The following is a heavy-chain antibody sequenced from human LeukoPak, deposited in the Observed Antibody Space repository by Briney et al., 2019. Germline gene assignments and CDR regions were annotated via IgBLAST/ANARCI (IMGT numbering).Heavy chain of an antibody. CDR1: DGSINGYY. D-gene: IGHD2-15*01. J-gene: IGHJ3*02. V-gene: IGHV4-59*01. Sequence: ESSETLSLTCTVSDGSINGYYWSWIRQPPGKGLDWIGYMYSGGTTNYSPSLKSRVTISEDMSKNQFSLKLTSVTAADTAVYYCARHSGHSCTNDAFDIWGQGTMVIVSS. CDR2: MYSGGTT. CDR3: ARHSGHSCTNDAFDI.